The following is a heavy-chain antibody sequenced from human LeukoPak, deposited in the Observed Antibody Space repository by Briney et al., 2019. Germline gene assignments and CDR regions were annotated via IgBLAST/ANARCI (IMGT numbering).Heavy chain of an antibody. CDR2: IYTSGST. V-gene: IGHV4-61*02. Sequence: SQTLSLTCTVSGDSISSGSYYWSWIRQPAGKGLEWIGRIYTSGSTNYNPSLKSRLTISVDTSKNQFSLKLSSVTAADTAVYYCAREEYYSDNSGYYPDFWGQGTLVTVSS. CDR3: AREEYYSDNSGYYPDF. CDR1: GDSISSGSYY. D-gene: IGHD3-22*01. J-gene: IGHJ4*02.